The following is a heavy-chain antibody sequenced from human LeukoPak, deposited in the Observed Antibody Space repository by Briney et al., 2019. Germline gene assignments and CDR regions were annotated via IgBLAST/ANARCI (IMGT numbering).Heavy chain of an antibody. CDR2: IYYSGST. CDR3: ARDTGDYSNYNYYYGMDV. Sequence: SETLSLTCTGSGGSISSYYWSWIRQPPGKGLEWIGYIYYSGSTNYNPSLKSRVTISVDTSKNQFSLKLSSVTAADTAVYYCARDTGDYSNYNYYYGMDVWGQGTTVTVSS. D-gene: IGHD4-4*01. V-gene: IGHV4-59*12. CDR1: GGSISSYY. J-gene: IGHJ6*02.